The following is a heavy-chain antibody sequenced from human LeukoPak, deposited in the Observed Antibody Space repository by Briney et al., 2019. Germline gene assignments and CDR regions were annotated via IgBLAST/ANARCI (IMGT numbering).Heavy chain of an antibody. Sequence: GGSLRLSCAASGFTFSSFAMTWVRQAPGKGLEWVSLIYGDGGTTYYADSVKGRFTISRDNSKNTLYLQMNSLRAEDTAVYYCAKDRYSNSIDYWGQGTLVTVSS. J-gene: IGHJ4*02. CDR2: IYGDGGTT. CDR3: AKDRYSNSIDY. CDR1: GFTFSSFA. V-gene: IGHV3-23*01. D-gene: IGHD6-13*01.